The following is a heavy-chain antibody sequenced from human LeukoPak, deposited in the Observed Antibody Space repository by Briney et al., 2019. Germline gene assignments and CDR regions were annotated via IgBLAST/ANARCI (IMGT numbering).Heavy chain of an antibody. CDR2: ISGHGGVT. J-gene: IGHJ4*02. V-gene: IGHV3-23*01. Sequence: GGSLRLSCAASGFSFSSYGMSWVRQAPGKGPEWVSSISGHGGVTYYADSVKGRVTISRDNSNNTLHLQMNSLRAEDTAVYYCAKVSYITMRVVVITGFDYWGQGTLVTVSS. CDR1: GFSFSSYG. CDR3: AKVSYITMRVVVITGFDY. D-gene: IGHD3-22*01.